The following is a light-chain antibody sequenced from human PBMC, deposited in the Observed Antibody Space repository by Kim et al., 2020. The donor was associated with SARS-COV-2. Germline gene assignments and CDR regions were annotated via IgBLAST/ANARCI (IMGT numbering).Light chain of an antibody. CDR1: SSDVGGNNY. V-gene: IGLV2-11*01. Sequence: GTIACIGNSSDVGGNNYVSWYQQHPSKAPKLMIYDVSKRPSGVPDRFSGSKSGNTASLTISWHQAEDEDDYYCCSYAGSYTFNVVFGGGTQLTVL. CDR2: DVS. J-gene: IGLJ2*01. CDR3: CSYAGSYTFNVV.